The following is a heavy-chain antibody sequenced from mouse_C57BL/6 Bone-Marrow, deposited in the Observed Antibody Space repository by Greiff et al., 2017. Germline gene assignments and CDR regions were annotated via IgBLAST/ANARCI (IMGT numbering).Heavy chain of an antibody. D-gene: IGHD1-1*01. CDR2: ISSGGGYI. J-gene: IGHJ1*03. V-gene: IGHV5-9-1*02. CDR1: GFTFSRYA. Sequence: EVHLVESGEGLVKPGGSLKLSCAASGFTFSRYAMSWVRQTPEQRLEWVAYISSGGGYIYYADTVKGRFTISRDNARNTLYMQMSSLKSEDTAMYYCTRVLRYWYFDVWGTGTTVTVSS. CDR3: TRVLRYWYFDV.